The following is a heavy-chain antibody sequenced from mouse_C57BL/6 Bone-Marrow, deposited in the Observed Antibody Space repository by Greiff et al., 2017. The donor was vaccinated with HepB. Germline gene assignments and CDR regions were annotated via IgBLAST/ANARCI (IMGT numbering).Heavy chain of an antibody. CDR3: ARDRGDGFFAY. J-gene: IGHJ3*01. CDR2: ISDGGSYT. D-gene: IGHD2-3*01. CDR1: GFTFSSYA. Sequence: DVKLVESGGGLVKPGGSLKLSCAASGFTFSSYAMSWVRQTPEKRLEWVATISDGGSYTYYPDNVKGRFTISRDNAKNNLYLQLSHLKSEDTAMYYCARDRGDGFFAYWGQGTLVTVSA. V-gene: IGHV5-4*01.